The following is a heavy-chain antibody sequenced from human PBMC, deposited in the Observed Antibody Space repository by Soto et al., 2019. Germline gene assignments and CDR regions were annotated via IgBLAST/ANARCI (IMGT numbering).Heavy chain of an antibody. D-gene: IGHD3-3*01. CDR3: ARQSVPSWDYDFWSGYSNNPFDY. V-gene: IGHV4-59*08. CDR1: GGSISSYY. Sequence: PSETLSLTCTVSGGSISSYYWSWIRQPPGKGLEWIGYIYYSGSTNYNPSLKSRVTISVDTSKNQFSLKLSSVTAADTAVYYCARQSVPSWDYDFWSGYSNNPFDYWGQGTLVTVSS. CDR2: IYYSGST. J-gene: IGHJ4*02.